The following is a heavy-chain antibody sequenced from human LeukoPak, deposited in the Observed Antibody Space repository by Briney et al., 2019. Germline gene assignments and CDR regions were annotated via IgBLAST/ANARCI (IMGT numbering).Heavy chain of an antibody. CDR1: GYTFTGYY. CDR3: ARSRDGYNFGY. CDR2: INPNSGGT. J-gene: IGHJ4*02. Sequence: ASVKVSCKASGYTFTGYYMHWVRQAPGQGLEWMGWINPNSGGTNYARKFQGRVTMTRDTSISTAYMELSRLRSDDTAVYYCARSRDGYNFGYWGQGTLVTVSS. V-gene: IGHV1-2*02. D-gene: IGHD5-24*01.